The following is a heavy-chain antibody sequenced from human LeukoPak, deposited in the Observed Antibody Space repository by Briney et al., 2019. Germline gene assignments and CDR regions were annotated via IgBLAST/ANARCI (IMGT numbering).Heavy chain of an antibody. CDR2: IYTSGST. CDR3: AGDPQWLDGNDY. CDR1: GGSISSGSYY. V-gene: IGHV4-61*02. Sequence: PSETLSLTCTVSGGSISSGSYYWRWIRQPAGTGLEWIGRIYTSGSTNYNPSLKSRVTISVDTSKNQFSLKLSSVPAADTAVYYCAGDPQWLDGNDYWGQGTLVTVSS. J-gene: IGHJ4*02. D-gene: IGHD6-19*01.